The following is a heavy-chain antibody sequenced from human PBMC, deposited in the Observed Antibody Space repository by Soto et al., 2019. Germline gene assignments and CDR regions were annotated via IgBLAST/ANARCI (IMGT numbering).Heavy chain of an antibody. J-gene: IGHJ6*02. Sequence: SETLSLTCAVYGGSFSGYYWSWIRQPPGKGLEWIGEINHSGSTNYNPSLKSRVTISVDTSKNQFSLKLSSVTAADTAVYYCATQGRLVGYYYYGMDVWGQGTRSPSP. CDR3: ATQGRLVGYYYYGMDV. CDR1: GGSFSGYY. V-gene: IGHV4-34*01. CDR2: INHSGST.